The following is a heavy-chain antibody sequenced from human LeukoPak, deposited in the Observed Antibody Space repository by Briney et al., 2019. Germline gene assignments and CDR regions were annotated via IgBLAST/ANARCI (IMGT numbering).Heavy chain of an antibody. V-gene: IGHV3-23*01. CDR2: ISGSGGGT. D-gene: IGHD6-13*01. J-gene: IGHJ4*02. CDR3: AKAFSSGWYGFDY. CDR1: GFTFSNYA. Sequence: GGSLRLSCAASGFTFSNYAMTWVRQAPRKWLEWVSDISGSGGGTYYTGSVKGRFTISRDNSKNTLYLQMKSLRPEDTAIYYCAKAFSSGWYGFDYWGQGTLVTVSS.